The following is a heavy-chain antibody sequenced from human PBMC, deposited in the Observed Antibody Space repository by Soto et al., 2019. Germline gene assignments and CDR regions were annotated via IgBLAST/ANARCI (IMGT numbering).Heavy chain of an antibody. J-gene: IGHJ4*01. Sequence: PSETLSLTCTVCGDSLSSLGFHWLWLPRPQGKARPWIGYIYNGGSTYYRPSLESRMHMSLDATRNHYSLRLTSVTAADTAVYFCARAPVSLDRISYFDYWGQGKLVTASS. D-gene: IGHD2-2*01. CDR1: GDSLSSLGFH. CDR2: IYNGGST. CDR3: ARAPVSLDRISYFDY. V-gene: IGHV4-30-4*01.